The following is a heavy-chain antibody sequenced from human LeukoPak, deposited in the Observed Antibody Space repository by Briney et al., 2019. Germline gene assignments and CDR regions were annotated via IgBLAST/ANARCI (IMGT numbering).Heavy chain of an antibody. J-gene: IGHJ4*02. CDR2: ISSSSSTI. CDR3: AKGGYSSSWYTPELDY. Sequence: GGSLRLSCAASGFTFSGYSMNWVRQAPGKGLEWVSYISSSSSTIYYADSVKGRFTISRDNSKNTLYLQMNSLRAEDTAVYYCAKGGYSSSWYTPELDYWGQGTLVTVSS. CDR1: GFTFSGYS. V-gene: IGHV3-48*01. D-gene: IGHD6-13*01.